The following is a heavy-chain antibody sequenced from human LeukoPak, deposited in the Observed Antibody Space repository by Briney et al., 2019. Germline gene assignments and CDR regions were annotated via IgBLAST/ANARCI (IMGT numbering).Heavy chain of an antibody. CDR1: GGSFSGYY. D-gene: IGHD2-15*01. J-gene: IGHJ5*02. V-gene: IGHV4-34*01. CDR2: INHSGST. Sequence: SETLSLTCAVYGGSFSGYYWSWIRQPPGKGLEWIGEINHSGSTNYNPSLKSRVTISVDTSKNQFSLKLSSVTAADTAVYYCAREDADCSGCTCFYNWFDPWGQGTLVTVSS. CDR3: AREDADCSGCTCFYNWFDP.